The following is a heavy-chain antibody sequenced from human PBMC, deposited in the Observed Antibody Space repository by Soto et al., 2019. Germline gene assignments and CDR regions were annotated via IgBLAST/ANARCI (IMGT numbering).Heavy chain of an antibody. D-gene: IGHD7-27*01. V-gene: IGHV3-30-3*01. CDR2: ISYDGNNK. J-gene: IGHJ4*02. CDR1: GFSFSISP. Sequence: QVQLVESGGGVVQPGRSLRLSCAASGFSFSISPMHWVRQAPGKGPEWVALISYDGNNKFYAESVKGRFTIARDNSKSTLYLQVDSLRPEDAAVYYCARDPKTSGGQHWAFNYFDSWGQGTLVTVSS. CDR3: ARDPKTSGGQHWAFNYFDS.